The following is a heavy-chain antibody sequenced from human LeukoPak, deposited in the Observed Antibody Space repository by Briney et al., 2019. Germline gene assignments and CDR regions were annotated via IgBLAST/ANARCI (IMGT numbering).Heavy chain of an antibody. J-gene: IGHJ4*02. Sequence: SETLSLTRLCSRGSHNWYLWRWIRQPAGKGLEWIGRIYTSGSTNYNPSLKSRVTISVDKSNNQFSMKLSSVTAADTAVYYRARDPRIFRVQGSYSFDYWGQGTLVTVSS. D-gene: IGHD3-3*01. V-gene: IGHV4-4*07. CDR3: ARDPRIFRVQGSYSFDY. CDR2: IYTSGST. CDR1: RGSHNWYL.